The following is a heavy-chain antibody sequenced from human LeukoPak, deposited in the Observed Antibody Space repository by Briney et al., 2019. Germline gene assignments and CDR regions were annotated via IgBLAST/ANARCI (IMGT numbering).Heavy chain of an antibody. CDR3: AKDTLSPNYQLLGVNFDY. CDR1: GFTFNNYA. V-gene: IGHV3-23*01. CDR2: ISASGSST. J-gene: IGHJ4*02. D-gene: IGHD2-2*01. Sequence: GGSLRLSCAASGFTFNNYAMSWVRQAPGKGLEWVSTISASGSSTYYADSVTGRFTISRDNSKNTLYLQMNSLRAEDTAVYYYAKDTLSPNYQLLGVNFDYWGQGTLVTVSS.